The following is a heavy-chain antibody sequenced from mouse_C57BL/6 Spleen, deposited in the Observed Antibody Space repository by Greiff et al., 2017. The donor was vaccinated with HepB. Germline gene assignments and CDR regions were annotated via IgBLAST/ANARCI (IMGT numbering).Heavy chain of an antibody. V-gene: IGHV1-26*01. CDR2: INPNNGGT. D-gene: IGHD1-1*01. Sequence: VQLQQSGPELVKPGASVKISCKASGYTFTDYYMNWVKQSHGKGLEWIGDINPNNGGTNYNQKFKGKATLTVDKSSSTAYMELRSLTSEDSAVYYCVYYGSSLYYFDYWGQGTTLTVSS. CDR1: GYTFTDYY. J-gene: IGHJ2*01. CDR3: VYYGSSLYYFDY.